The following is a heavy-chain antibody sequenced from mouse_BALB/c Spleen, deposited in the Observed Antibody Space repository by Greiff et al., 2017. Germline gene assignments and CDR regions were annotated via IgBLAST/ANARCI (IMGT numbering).Heavy chain of an antibody. D-gene: IGHD1-1*01. CDR1: GFNIKDSY. CDR3: ARGPHDYGSSYYYAMDY. Sequence: VQLQQSGAELVEPGASVKLSCTASGFNIKDSYMHWVKQRPEQGLEWIGRIDPANGNTKYDPKFQGKATITADTSSNTTYLQLSSLTSEDTAVYYCARGPHDYGSSYYYAMDYWGQGTSVTVSS. V-gene: IGHV14-3*02. CDR2: IDPANGNT. J-gene: IGHJ4*01.